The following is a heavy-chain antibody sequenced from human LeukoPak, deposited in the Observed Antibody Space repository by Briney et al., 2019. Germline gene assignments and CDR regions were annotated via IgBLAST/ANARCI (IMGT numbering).Heavy chain of an antibody. D-gene: IGHD6-19*01. J-gene: IGHJ4*02. CDR2: ISGSGGST. CDR3: AKSGLFYSSGWFDY. V-gene: IGHV3-23*01. CDR1: GFTFSSYA. Sequence: GGSLRLSCAASGFTFSSYAMSWVRQAPGKGLEWVSAISGSGGSTYYADSVKGRYTISRDNSKNTLYLQMNSLRAEDTAVYYCAKSGLFYSSGWFDYWGQGTLVTVSS.